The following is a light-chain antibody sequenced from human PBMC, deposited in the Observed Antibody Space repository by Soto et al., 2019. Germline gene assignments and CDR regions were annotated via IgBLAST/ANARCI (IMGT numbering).Light chain of an antibody. CDR2: KVS. CDR1: QSLVYSDGDTY. CDR3: VQSTHGPMT. Sequence: DVVMTQSPLSLPVTLGQPASISCRSSQSLVYSDGDTYLTWLHQRPGQSPRRLIYKVSNRDSGVPDRFSGSGSGTDFSLKISRVEAEDLGVYYCVQSTHGPMTFGQGTRLEIK. V-gene: IGKV2-30*01. J-gene: IGKJ2*01.